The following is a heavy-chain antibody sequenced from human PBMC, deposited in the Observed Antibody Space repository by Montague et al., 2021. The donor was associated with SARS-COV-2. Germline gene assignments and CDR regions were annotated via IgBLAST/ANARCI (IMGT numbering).Heavy chain of an antibody. CDR3: ARELYYYDSSGYYYGPS. CDR1: GFTFSSYW. V-gene: IGHV3-7*01. J-gene: IGHJ5*02. Sequence: SLRLSCAASGFTFSSYWMSWVRQAPGKGLEWVANIKQDGSEKYYVDSVKGRFTISRDNAKNSLYLQMNSLRAEDTAVYYCARELYYYDSSGYYYGPSWGQGTLVTVSS. D-gene: IGHD3-22*01. CDR2: IKQDGSEK.